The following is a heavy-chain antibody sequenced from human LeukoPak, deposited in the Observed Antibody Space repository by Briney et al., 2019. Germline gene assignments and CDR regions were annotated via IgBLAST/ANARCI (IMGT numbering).Heavy chain of an antibody. D-gene: IGHD6-13*01. Sequence: PGGSLRLSCAASGFTVSNNYMSWVRQAPGKGLEWVSVVYSGGSTYYADSVKGRFTISRDNSKNTLYLQMNSLRAEDTAVYYCASNIAAAGVLYWGQGTLVTVSS. CDR1: GFTVSNNY. CDR2: VYSGGST. CDR3: ASNIAAAGVLY. V-gene: IGHV3-53*01. J-gene: IGHJ4*02.